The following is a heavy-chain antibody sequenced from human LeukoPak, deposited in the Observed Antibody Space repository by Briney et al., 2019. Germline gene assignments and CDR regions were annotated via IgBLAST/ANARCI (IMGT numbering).Heavy chain of an antibody. D-gene: IGHD4/OR15-4a*01. CDR1: GFTFNTYW. V-gene: IGHV3-7*01. CDR2: IDQGGSTK. J-gene: IGHJ3*01. Sequence: GGSLRLSCAASGFTFNTYWMIWVRQAPGKGLEWVANIDQGGSTKYYVDSLKGRFTISRDNAKNSLYLQMNSLRAEDTAVYYCVRDKGGRSGAIYFDAFDVWGQGTMVTVSS. CDR3: VRDKGGRSGAIYFDAFDV.